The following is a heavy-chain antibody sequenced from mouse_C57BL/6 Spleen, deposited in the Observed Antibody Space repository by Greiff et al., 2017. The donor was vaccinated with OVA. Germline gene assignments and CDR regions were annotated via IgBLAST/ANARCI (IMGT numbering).Heavy chain of an antibody. D-gene: IGHD2-4*01. CDR2: INPNNGGT. CDR3: ARSGLYYDYDGAWVAY. V-gene: IGHV1-22*01. Sequence: EVQLQQSGPELVKPGASVKMSCKASGYTFTDYNMHWVKQSHGKSLEWIGYINPNNGGTSYNQKFKGKATLTVNKSSSTAYMELRSLTSEDSAVYYCARSGLYYDYDGAWVAYWGQGTLVTVSA. J-gene: IGHJ3*01. CDR1: GYTFTDYN.